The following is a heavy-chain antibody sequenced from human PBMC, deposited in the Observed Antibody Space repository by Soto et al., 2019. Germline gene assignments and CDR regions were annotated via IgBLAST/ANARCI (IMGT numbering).Heavy chain of an antibody. CDR3: AGAISYWFDP. D-gene: IGHD2-2*02. V-gene: IGHV4-39*01. J-gene: IGHJ5*02. CDR1: GGSISSSSYY. CDR2: IYYSGST. Sequence: SETLSLTCTVSGGSISSSSYYWGWIRQPPGKGLEWIGSIYYSGSTYYNPSLKSRVTISVDTSKNQFSLKLSSVTAADTAVYYCAGAISYWFDPWGQGTLVTVSS.